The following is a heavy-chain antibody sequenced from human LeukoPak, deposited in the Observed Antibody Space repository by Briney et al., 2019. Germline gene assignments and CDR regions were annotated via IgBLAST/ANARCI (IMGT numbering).Heavy chain of an antibody. Sequence: SETLSLTCTVSGGSVGSGSYYWSWIRQSPGQGLEWIGYIYYSGSTNYNPSLKSRVTISVDTSKSQFSLKLSSVTAADTAVYYCARGIGSGSFYFQHWGQGTLVTVSS. CDR1: GGSVGSGSYY. D-gene: IGHD1-26*01. V-gene: IGHV4-61*01. J-gene: IGHJ1*01. CDR2: IYYSGST. CDR3: ARGIGSGSFYFQH.